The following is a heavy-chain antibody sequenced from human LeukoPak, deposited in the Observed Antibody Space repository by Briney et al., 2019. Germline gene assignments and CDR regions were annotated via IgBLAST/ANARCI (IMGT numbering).Heavy chain of an antibody. Sequence: GASVKVSCKASGGTFSSYAISWVRQAPGQGLEWMEGIIPIFGTANYAQKFQGRVTITTDESTSTAYMELSSLRSEDTAVYYSARQTVGDYDSSGYYRNWGQGTLVTVSS. D-gene: IGHD3-22*01. J-gene: IGHJ4*02. CDR1: GGTFSSYA. CDR3: ARQTVGDYDSSGYYRN. CDR2: IIPIFGTA. V-gene: IGHV1-69*05.